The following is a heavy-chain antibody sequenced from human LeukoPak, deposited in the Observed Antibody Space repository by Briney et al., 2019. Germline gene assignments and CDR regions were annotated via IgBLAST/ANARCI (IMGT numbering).Heavy chain of an antibody. V-gene: IGHV1-18*01. CDR3: ARDSADDNWFDP. Sequence: ASVKVSCKASGYTFTSYGISWVRQAPGQGLEWMGWISAYNGNTNYAQKLQGRVTMTTDTSTSTAYMELRSLRSDGTAVYYCARDSADDNWFDPWGQGTLVTVSS. CDR1: GYTFTSYG. D-gene: IGHD5-24*01. CDR2: ISAYNGNT. J-gene: IGHJ5*02.